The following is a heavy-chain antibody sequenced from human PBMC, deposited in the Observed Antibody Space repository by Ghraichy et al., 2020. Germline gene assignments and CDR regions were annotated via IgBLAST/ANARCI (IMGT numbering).Heavy chain of an antibody. CDR1: GFTFSNAW. V-gene: IGHV3-15*01. CDR3: TYEGTYYYYGMDV. CDR2: IKSKTDGGTT. J-gene: IGHJ6*02. Sequence: AGSLRLSCAASGFTFSNAWMSWVRQAPGKGLEWVGRIKSKTDGGTTDYAAPVKGRFTISRDDSKNTLYLQMNSLKTEDTAVYYCTYEGTYYYYGMDVWGQGTTVTVSS. D-gene: IGHD3-3*01.